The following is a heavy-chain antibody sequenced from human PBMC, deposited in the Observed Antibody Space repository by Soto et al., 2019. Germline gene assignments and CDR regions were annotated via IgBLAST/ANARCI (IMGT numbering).Heavy chain of an antibody. J-gene: IGHJ1*01. V-gene: IGHV3-53*01. CDR1: GFTVSSNY. CDR3: ARDRVESGYPEYFQH. Sequence: EVQLVESGGGLIQPGGSLRLSCAASGFTVSSNYMSWVRQAPGKGLEWVSVIYSGGSTYYADSVKGRFTISRDNSKHTLYLQMNSLSAEDTAVYYCARDRVESGYPEYFQHWGQGTLVTVSS. CDR2: IYSGGST. D-gene: IGHD3-22*01.